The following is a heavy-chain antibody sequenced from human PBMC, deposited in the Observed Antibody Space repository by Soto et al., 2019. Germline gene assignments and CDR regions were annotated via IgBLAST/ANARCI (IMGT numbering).Heavy chain of an antibody. J-gene: IGHJ4*02. CDR1: GGTFSSYA. V-gene: IGHV1-69*13. Sequence: SVKVSCKASGGTFSSYAISWVRQAPGQELEWMGGIIPIFGTANYAQKFQGRVTITADESTSTAYMELSSLRSEDTAVYYCARQWSYYDSSGYYQDVYYFDYWGQGTLVTVSS. D-gene: IGHD3-22*01. CDR3: ARQWSYYDSSGYYQDVYYFDY. CDR2: IIPIFGTA.